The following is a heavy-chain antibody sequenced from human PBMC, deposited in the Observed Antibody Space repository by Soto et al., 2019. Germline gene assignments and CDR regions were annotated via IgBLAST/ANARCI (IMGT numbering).Heavy chain of an antibody. V-gene: IGHV4-39*01. CDR1: GGSISSGSYY. CDR2: IYYSGST. CDR3: ARRDPGYSYDSYYYYGMDV. J-gene: IGHJ6*02. Sequence: TLSLTCTVSGGSISSGSYYWGWIRQPPGKGLEWIGSIYYSGSTYYNPSLKSRVTISVDTSKNQVSLKMSSVTAADTAVYYCARRDPGYSYDSYYYYGMDVWGQGTTVTVSS. D-gene: IGHD5-18*01.